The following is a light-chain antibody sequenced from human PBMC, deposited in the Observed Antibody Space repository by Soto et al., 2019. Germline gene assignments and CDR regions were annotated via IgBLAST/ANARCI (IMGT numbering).Light chain of an antibody. Sequence: VLTQPASVSGSPGQSITISCTGTSSDVGGYNYVSWYQQHPGKAPKFMIYDVSNRPSGVSNRFSGSKSGNTASLTISGLQAEDEADYYCCSYTTSNTRQIVFGTGTKLTVL. V-gene: IGLV2-14*01. CDR2: DVS. J-gene: IGLJ1*01. CDR3: CSYTTSNTRQIV. CDR1: SSDVGGYNY.